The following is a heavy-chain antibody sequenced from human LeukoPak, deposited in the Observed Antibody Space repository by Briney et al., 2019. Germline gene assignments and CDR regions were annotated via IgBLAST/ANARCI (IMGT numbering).Heavy chain of an antibody. CDR2: IYPGDSDT. CDR1: GYSFTSYW. Sequence: GESLKISCKGSGYSFTSYWIGWVRQMPGKGLEWMGIIYPGDSDTRYSPSFQGQVTISADKSISTAYLQWSSLKASDTAMYYCARQYCSSTSCGNWFDPWGQGTLATVSS. V-gene: IGHV5-51*01. CDR3: ARQYCSSTSCGNWFDP. J-gene: IGHJ5*02. D-gene: IGHD2-2*01.